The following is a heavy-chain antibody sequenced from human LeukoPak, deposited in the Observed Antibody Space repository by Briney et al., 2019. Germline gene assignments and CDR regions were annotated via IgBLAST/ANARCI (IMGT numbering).Heavy chain of an antibody. CDR2: INHSGST. Sequence: KPSETLSLTCAVYGGSFSGYYWSWIRQPPGKGLEWIGEINHSGSTNYNPSLKSRVTISVDTSKNQFSLKLSSVTAADTAVYYCAGSRAARLDLGGQGPLVTVSS. V-gene: IGHV4-34*01. J-gene: IGHJ5*02. D-gene: IGHD6-6*01. CDR1: GGSFSGYY. CDR3: AGSRAARLDL.